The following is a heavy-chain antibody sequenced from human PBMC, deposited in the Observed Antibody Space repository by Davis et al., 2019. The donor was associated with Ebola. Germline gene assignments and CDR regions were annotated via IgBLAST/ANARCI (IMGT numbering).Heavy chain of an antibody. Sequence: AASVKVSCKASGYTFTDYYMHWVRQAPGQGLEWMGWINPNSGGTNYAQKFQGRVTMTRDTSISTAYMELSRLRSDDTAVYHCARDLVGAAAARYYYYYGMDVWGQGTTVTVSS. CDR1: GYTFTDYY. J-gene: IGHJ6*02. V-gene: IGHV1-2*02. CDR3: ARDLVGAAAARYYYYYGMDV. CDR2: INPNSGGT. D-gene: IGHD1-26*01.